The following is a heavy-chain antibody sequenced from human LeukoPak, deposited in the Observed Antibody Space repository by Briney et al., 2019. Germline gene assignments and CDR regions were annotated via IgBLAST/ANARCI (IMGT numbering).Heavy chain of an antibody. D-gene: IGHD3-10*01. J-gene: IGHJ4*02. CDR3: AREGYYYGSGSYYKNRDY. Sequence: PGGSLRLSCAASGFTFRNYGMSWVRQAPGKRLEWVSAISGSGGNTYDADSVKGRFTISRDNAKNSLYLQMNSLRAEDTAVYYCAREGYYYGSGSYYKNRDYWGQGTLVTVSS. CDR1: GFTFRNYG. V-gene: IGHV3-23*01. CDR2: ISGSGGNT.